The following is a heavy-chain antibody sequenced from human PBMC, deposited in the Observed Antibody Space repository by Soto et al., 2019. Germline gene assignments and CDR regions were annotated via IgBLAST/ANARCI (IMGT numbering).Heavy chain of an antibody. D-gene: IGHD3-10*01. CDR1: GGSFSGYY. CDR3: SRVPTMVRGVISGDDYLDH. V-gene: IGHV4-34*01. CDR2: INHSGST. Sequence: QVQLQQWGAGLLKPSETLSLTCAVYGGSFSGYYWSWIRQPPGKGLEWIGEINHSGSTNYNPSLTSRVTITVDTSKNQFSLKLSSVTAADTAVYYCSRVPTMVRGVISGDDYLDHWGQGTLVTVSS. J-gene: IGHJ4*02.